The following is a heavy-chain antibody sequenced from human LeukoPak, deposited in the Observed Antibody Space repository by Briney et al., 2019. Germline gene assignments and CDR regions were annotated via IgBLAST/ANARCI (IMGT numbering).Heavy chain of an antibody. CDR1: GFTFSSYA. V-gene: IGHV3-21*01. CDR3: ASLDRGYYYSFDY. Sequence: PGGSLRLSCVASGFTFSSYAMNWVRQAPGKGLEWVSSITSSSSHIYYADSLKGRFTISRDNANNSLYLQMNSLRAEDTAVYYCASLDRGYYYSFDYWGQGILVTVSS. J-gene: IGHJ4*02. D-gene: IGHD2/OR15-2a*01. CDR2: ITSSSSHI.